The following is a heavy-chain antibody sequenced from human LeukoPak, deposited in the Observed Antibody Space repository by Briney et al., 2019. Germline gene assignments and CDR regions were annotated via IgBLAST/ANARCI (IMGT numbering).Heavy chain of an antibody. Sequence: WETLSLTCTVSGGSISSYYWSWIRQPAGKGLEGIGRIYTSGSTNYNPSLKSRVTMSVDTSKNQFSLKLSSVTAADTDVYYCARDDGAYDFWSEVNWFDPWGQGTLVTVSS. CDR2: IYTSGST. J-gene: IGHJ5*02. CDR3: ARDDGAYDFWSEVNWFDP. V-gene: IGHV4-4*07. CDR1: GGSISSYY. D-gene: IGHD3-3*01.